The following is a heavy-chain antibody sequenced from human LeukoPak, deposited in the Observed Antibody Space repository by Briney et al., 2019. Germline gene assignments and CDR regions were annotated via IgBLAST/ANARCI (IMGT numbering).Heavy chain of an antibody. CDR3: ARDRRSVGATNYYYYGMDV. CDR2: MKQDGSEK. Sequence: GGSLRLSCAASGFTFSSYWMSWVRQAPGKGLEWVANMKQDGSEKYYVDSVKGRFTVSRDNAKNSLYLQMNSLRAEDTAVYYCARDRRSVGATNYYYYGMDVWGQGTTVTVSS. V-gene: IGHV3-7*01. CDR1: GFTFSSYW. D-gene: IGHD1-26*01. J-gene: IGHJ6*02.